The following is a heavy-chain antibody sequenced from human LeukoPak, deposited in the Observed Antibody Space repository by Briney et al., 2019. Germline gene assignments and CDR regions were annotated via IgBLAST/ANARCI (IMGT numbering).Heavy chain of an antibody. D-gene: IGHD5-18*01. J-gene: IGHJ4*02. Sequence: GGSLRLSCAASGFTFSSYGMSWVRQAPGKGLEWVSAISGGGGSTYYAGSVKGRFTISRDNSKNTLYLQMNRLRAEDTAVYYCAKERDSGYSYGYGYWGQGTLVTVSS. CDR3: AKERDSGYSYGYGY. CDR1: GFTFSSYG. V-gene: IGHV3-23*01. CDR2: ISGGGGST.